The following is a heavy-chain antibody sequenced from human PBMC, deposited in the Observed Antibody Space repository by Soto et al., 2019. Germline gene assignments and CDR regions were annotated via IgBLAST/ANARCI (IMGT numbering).Heavy chain of an antibody. CDR2: ISGSGGST. CDR1: GFTFSSYA. D-gene: IGHD5-12*01. CDR3: ANGGGYDPYYYYGMDV. V-gene: IGHV3-23*01. Sequence: EVQLLESGGGLVQPGGSLRLSCAASGFTFSSYAMSWVRQAPGKGLEWVSAISGSGGSTYYADSVKGRFTISRDNSKNTLYLQMNSLRAEDTAVYYCANGGGYDPYYYYGMDVWGQGTTVTVSS. J-gene: IGHJ6*02.